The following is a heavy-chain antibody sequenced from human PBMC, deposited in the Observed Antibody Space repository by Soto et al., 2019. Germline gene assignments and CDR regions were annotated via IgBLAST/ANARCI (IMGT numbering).Heavy chain of an antibody. D-gene: IGHD3-10*01. Sequence: ASVKVSCKASGYTFTSYGISWVRQAPGQGLEWMGWISAYNGNTNYAQKLQGRVTMTTDTSTSTAYMELRSLRSDDTAVYYCARGITLVRGVTQNNWFDPWGQGTLGTVS. CDR2: ISAYNGNT. V-gene: IGHV1-18*04. J-gene: IGHJ5*02. CDR3: ARGITLVRGVTQNNWFDP. CDR1: GYTFTSYG.